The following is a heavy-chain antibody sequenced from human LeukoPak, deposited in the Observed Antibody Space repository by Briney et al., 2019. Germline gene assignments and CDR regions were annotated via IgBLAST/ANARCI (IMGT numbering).Heavy chain of an antibody. CDR1: GGSISSYY. J-gene: IGHJ4*02. D-gene: IGHD3-3*01. CDR2: IYTSGST. Sequence: SETLSLTCTVSGGSISSYYWSWIRQPPGKGLEWIGYIYTSGSTNYNPSLKSRVTISVDTSKNQFSLKLSSVTAADTAAYYCARLAYDFWRGYFDYWGQGTLVTVSS. V-gene: IGHV4-4*09. CDR3: ARLAYDFWRGYFDY.